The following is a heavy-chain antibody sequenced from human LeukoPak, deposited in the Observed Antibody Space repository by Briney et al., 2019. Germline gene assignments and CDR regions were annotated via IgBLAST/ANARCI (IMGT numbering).Heavy chain of an antibody. D-gene: IGHD3-22*01. CDR3: ARDTYYYDSSGYHVFDY. CDR2: IFYTGST. J-gene: IGHJ4*02. CDR1: SGSISTSNYY. Sequence: TSETLSLTCTVSSGSISTSNYYWGWVRQPPGKALEWIGNIFYTGSTYYSPSLKSRVTMSVDTSKNQFSLKLSSVTAADTAVYYCARDTYYYDSSGYHVFDYWGQGTLVTVSS. V-gene: IGHV4-39*07.